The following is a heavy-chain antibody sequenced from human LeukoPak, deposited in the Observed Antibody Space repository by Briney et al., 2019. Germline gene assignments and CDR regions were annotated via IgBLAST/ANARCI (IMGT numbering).Heavy chain of an antibody. CDR1: GLNLDDYA. V-gene: IGHV3-9*01. CDR2: ISYNSGSI. D-gene: IGHD4-17*01. CDR3: AKGQYGDYVGPHGLYYYYAMDV. J-gene: IGHJ6*02. Sequence: GRSLRLSCVISGLNLDDYAMHWVRQAPGKGLEWVSGISYNSGSIGYGDYVKGRFTISRDNAKNSLYLQMDSLRAEDTALYYCAKGQYGDYVGPHGLYYYYAMDVWGQGTTVTVSS.